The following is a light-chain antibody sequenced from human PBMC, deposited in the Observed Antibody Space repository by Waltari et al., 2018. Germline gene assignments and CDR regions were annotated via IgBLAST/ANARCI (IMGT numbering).Light chain of an antibody. J-gene: IGLJ3*02. CDR3: GSYTGSDAWV. Sequence: QSALTQPASVSGSPGQSIIISCPGTRNDIGGYDHVSWYQQHPGKAPKLSMYDVSDRPSGVSNRFSGSRSANTASLAISGLLAEDEADYYCGSYTGSDAWVFGGGTKVTVL. V-gene: IGLV2-14*03. CDR2: DVS. CDR1: RNDIGGYDH.